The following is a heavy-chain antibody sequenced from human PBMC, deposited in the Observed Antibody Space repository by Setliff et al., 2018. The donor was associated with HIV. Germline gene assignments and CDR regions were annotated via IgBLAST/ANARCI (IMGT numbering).Heavy chain of an antibody. CDR2: ISDDGSDK. CDR1: GFPFSNYA. CDR3: AKSLVPGVIMTAYDY. V-gene: IGHV3-30*18. Sequence: GGSLRLSCGVSGFPFSNYAMHWVRQAPGKGLEWVAIISDDGSDKHFADSLKGRFTISRDNSKNTMYLQMNSLKIEDTAIYYCAKSLVPGVIMTAYDYWGQGTLVTVSS. J-gene: IGHJ4*02. D-gene: IGHD3-10*01.